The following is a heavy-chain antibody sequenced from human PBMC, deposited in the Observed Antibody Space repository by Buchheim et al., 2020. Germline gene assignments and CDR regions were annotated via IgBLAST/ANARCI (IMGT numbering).Heavy chain of an antibody. CDR2: ISGYNGNT. CDR3: ARQGYNGTSHYYLDY. D-gene: IGHD5-12*01. Sequence: QGQLVQSGDEVKNPGAAVKLSCKASGYDFTKNGLIWVRQAPGLGLEWMGWISGYNGNTNYAQKIQGRVTMTIDTPASTAYMELRSLRSDDSAVYYCARQGYNGTSHYYLDYWGQGTL. J-gene: IGHJ4*02. CDR1: GYDFTKNG. V-gene: IGHV1-18*01.